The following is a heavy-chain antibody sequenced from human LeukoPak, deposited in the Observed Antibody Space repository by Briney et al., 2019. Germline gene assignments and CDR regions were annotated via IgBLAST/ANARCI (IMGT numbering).Heavy chain of an antibody. V-gene: IGHV3-23*01. J-gene: IGHJ4*02. D-gene: IGHD3-10*01. Sequence: GGSLRLSCAASGFTFSSYAMSWVRQAPGKGLEWVSAICGSGGSTYYADSVKGRFTISRDNSKNTLYLQMNSLRAEDTAVYYCAKSMVRGVIIGTFDYWGQGTLVTVSS. CDR1: GFTFSSYA. CDR3: AKSMVRGVIIGTFDY. CDR2: ICGSGGST.